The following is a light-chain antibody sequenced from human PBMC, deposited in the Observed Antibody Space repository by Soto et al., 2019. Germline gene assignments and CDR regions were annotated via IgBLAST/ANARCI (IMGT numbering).Light chain of an antibody. CDR1: QSISSY. Sequence: IQMPQSPSSLSASVGARVTIPSRASQSISSYLNWYQYKPGKAPKVLIYGASTLQSGVPSRFSGSGSGTDFTLTISSLQPEDFASYYCQQSNSTFTFGHGTRVEIK. J-gene: IGKJ5*01. CDR3: QQSNSTFT. CDR2: GAS. V-gene: IGKV1-39*01.